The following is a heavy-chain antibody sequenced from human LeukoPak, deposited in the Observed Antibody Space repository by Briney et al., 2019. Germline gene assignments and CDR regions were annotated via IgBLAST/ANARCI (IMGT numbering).Heavy chain of an antibody. D-gene: IGHD5-12*01. CDR1: GLTFSSYS. V-gene: IGHV3-21*01. CDR3: ARVGYSGYDGASFDY. CDR2: ISSSSSYI. J-gene: IGHJ4*02. Sequence: GGSLRLSCAASGLTFSSYSMNWVRQAPGKGLEWVSSISSSSSYIYYADSVKGRFTISRDNAKNSLYLQMNSLRAEDTAVYYCARVGYSGYDGASFDYWGQGTLVTVSS.